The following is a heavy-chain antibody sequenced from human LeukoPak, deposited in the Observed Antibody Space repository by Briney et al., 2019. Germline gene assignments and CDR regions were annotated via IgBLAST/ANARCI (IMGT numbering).Heavy chain of an antibody. CDR1: GFTFKTHA. CDR2: IDDSGVIR. J-gene: IGHJ6*02. Sequence: PGGSLRLSCAASGFTFKTHAMSWVRQAPGKGLEWVSRIDDSGVIRSYADSVKGRFTISRDNSKMTLTLQMNSLRAEDTAVYYCAKRLKRNYYYHSAMAVWGQATTVTVSS. D-gene: IGHD3-22*01. V-gene: IGHV3-23*01. CDR3: AKRLKRNYYYHSAMAV.